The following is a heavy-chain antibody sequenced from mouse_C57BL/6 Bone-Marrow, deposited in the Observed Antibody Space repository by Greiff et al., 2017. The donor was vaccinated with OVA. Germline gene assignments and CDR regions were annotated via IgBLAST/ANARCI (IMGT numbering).Heavy chain of an antibody. CDR3: TRGGYVYAMDY. J-gene: IGHJ4*01. CDR2: ISSGGDYI. D-gene: IGHD3-1*01. V-gene: IGHV5-9-1*02. Sequence: DVQLVESGEGLVKPGGSLKLSCAASGFTFSSYAMSWVRQTPEKRLEWVAYISSGGDYIYYADTVKGRFTISRDNARNTLYLQMSSLKSEDTAMDYCTRGGYVYAMDYWGQGTSVTVSS. CDR1: GFTFSSYA.